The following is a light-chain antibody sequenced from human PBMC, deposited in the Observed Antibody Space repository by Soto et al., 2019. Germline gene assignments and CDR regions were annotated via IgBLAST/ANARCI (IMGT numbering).Light chain of an antibody. CDR2: GAS. J-gene: IGKJ1*01. V-gene: IGKV3-20*01. CDR1: QSVSSSY. Sequence: EIVLTQSPGTLSLSPGERVTLSCRASQSVSSSYLAWYQHKPGQAPRLLIYGASSRATGIPDRFSGSGSGTDFTLTISRLEPEYFAVYYCQQYGSSPRTFGQGTKVEIK. CDR3: QQYGSSPRT.